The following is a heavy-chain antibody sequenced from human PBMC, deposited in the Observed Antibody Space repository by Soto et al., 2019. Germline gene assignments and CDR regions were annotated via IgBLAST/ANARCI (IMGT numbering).Heavy chain of an antibody. V-gene: IGHV3-30-3*01. CDR1: GFTFSSYA. CDR2: ISYDGSNK. Sequence: PGGSLRLSCAASGFTFSSYAMHWVRQAPGKGLEWVAVISYDGSNKYYADSVKGRFTISRDNSKNTLYLQMNSLRAEDTAVYYCAREGAVAGTYYYYGMDFWGQGTTVTVSS. D-gene: IGHD6-19*01. J-gene: IGHJ6*02. CDR3: AREGAVAGTYYYYGMDF.